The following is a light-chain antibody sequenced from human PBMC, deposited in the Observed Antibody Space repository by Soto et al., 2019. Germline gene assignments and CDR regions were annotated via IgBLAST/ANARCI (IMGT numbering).Light chain of an antibody. CDR3: QQYDDLPLT. J-gene: IGKJ4*01. V-gene: IGKV1-33*01. CDR2: AAS. Sequence: DIQMTQSPSSLSASVGDRVTITCQASQDIRNFLSWYQQKPGKAPKLLIYAASNLETGVPSRFSGSGSGTDFTFTISSLQPGDIATYYCQQYDDLPLTFGGGTKVEIK. CDR1: QDIRNF.